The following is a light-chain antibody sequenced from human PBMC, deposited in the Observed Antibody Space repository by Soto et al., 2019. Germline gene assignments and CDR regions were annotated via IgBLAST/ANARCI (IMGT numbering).Light chain of an antibody. CDR3: QQRSNWPIT. V-gene: IGKV3-11*01. CDR1: RSVTNY. J-gene: IGKJ5*01. Sequence: EIVLTQSPATLSLSPGESAILSCRATRSVTNYSATYQPKPGHAPRPLIYDASRRPTDIPARFSGSGSGTDFTLTIRSLEPEDFALYYCQQRSNWPITSGQGTRREIK. CDR2: DAS.